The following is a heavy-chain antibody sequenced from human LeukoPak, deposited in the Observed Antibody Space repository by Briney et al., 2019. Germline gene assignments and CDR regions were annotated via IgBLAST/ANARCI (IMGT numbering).Heavy chain of an antibody. D-gene: IGHD6-13*01. V-gene: IGHV3-43D*03. Sequence: GGSLRLSCAASGFTFDDYAMHWVRQAPGKGLEWVSLISWDGGSTYYADSVKGRFTISRDNSKNSRYLQMNSLRAEDTALYYCAKASDSSSWYVPDYWGQGTLVTVSS. CDR3: AKASDSSSWYVPDY. CDR1: GFTFDDYA. J-gene: IGHJ4*02. CDR2: ISWDGGST.